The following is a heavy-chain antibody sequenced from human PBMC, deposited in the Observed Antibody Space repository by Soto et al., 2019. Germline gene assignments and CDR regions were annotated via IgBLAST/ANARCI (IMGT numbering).Heavy chain of an antibody. V-gene: IGHV1-8*01. Sequence: ASVKVSCKASGYTFTSYDINWVRQATGQGLEWMGWMNPNSGNTGYAQKFQGRVTMTRNTSISTAYMELSSLRSEDTAVYYCARPWRIAAAGTEAFDIWGQGTTVTVSS. CDR3: ARPWRIAAAGTEAFDI. D-gene: IGHD6-13*01. CDR1: GYTFTSYD. J-gene: IGHJ3*02. CDR2: MNPNSGNT.